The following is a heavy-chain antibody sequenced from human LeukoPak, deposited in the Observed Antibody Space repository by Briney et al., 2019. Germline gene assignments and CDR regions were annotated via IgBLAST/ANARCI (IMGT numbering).Heavy chain of an antibody. D-gene: IGHD2-15*01. J-gene: IGHJ4*02. V-gene: IGHV4-59*12. CDR3: AREATVVVAPMVL. CDR1: GDSIISYY. CDR2: VYYSGST. Sequence: PSETLSLTCTVSGDSIISYYWSWFRQPPGKGLEWIGNVYYSGSTNYNPSLKSRVTISVDTPKNQFSLKLSSVTAADTAVYYCAREATVVVAPMVLWGQGSLVTVSS.